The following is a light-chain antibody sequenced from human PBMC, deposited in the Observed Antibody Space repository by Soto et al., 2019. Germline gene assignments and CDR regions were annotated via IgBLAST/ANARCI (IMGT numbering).Light chain of an antibody. Sequence: EFVLTQSPGTLSLSPGEIATLSFSASQSLANSFIAWYQQKPGQAPRLLIYDTSSRASGIPDRFSGSGSGTDFTLTISRLETEDFAVFYCQQYGTSEIIFGQGTRLEIK. J-gene: IGKJ5*01. CDR3: QQYGTSEII. V-gene: IGKV3-20*01. CDR2: DTS. CDR1: QSLANSF.